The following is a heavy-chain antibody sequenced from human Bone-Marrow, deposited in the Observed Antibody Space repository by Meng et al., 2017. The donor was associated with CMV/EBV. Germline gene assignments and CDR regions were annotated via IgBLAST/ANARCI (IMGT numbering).Heavy chain of an antibody. CDR1: GFTFDDYG. CDR3: ARWTKAGFDM. V-gene: IGHV3-20*04. D-gene: IGHD3/OR15-3a*01. J-gene: IGHJ3*02. CDR2: INWNGGST. Sequence: GGSLRLSCAASGFTFDDYGMSWVRQAPGKGLEWVSGINWNGGSTGYADSMKGRFTISRDNAKNSLFLQMNSLTAEDTAVYYCARWTKAGFDMWGQGTRVTVSS.